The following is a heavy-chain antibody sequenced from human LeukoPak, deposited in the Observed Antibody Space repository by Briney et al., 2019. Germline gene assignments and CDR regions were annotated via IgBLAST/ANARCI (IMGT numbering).Heavy chain of an antibody. D-gene: IGHD2-2*01. J-gene: IGHJ6*02. CDR1: GYPFSRCA. V-gene: IGHV3-23*01. CDR2: ISCSGGST. Sequence: GGSLGLFCAVSGYPFSRCALSWVREAPGRGLEWVLAISCSGGSTYYADSVKGRFTISRDKSKNTLYLQMNSPRDEATAVYYCAKDTIGTYGMDVWGQGTTVTVSS. CDR3: AKDTIGTYGMDV.